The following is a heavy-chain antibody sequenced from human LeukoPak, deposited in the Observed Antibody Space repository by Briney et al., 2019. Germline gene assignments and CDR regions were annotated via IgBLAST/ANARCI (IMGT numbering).Heavy chain of an antibody. Sequence: PGGSLRLSCAASGFAFSNAWMNWVRQAPGKGLEWVGRIKSNTDGGTTDYAAPVKGRFTISRDDLENTVYLQMKSLKTEDTAVYYCTTVVGGDAYCTSDSYITGGIQHWGHGTLVTVSS. V-gene: IGHV3-15*01. CDR2: IKSNTDGGTT. J-gene: IGHJ1*01. CDR3: TTVVGGDAYCTSDSYITGGIQH. D-gene: IGHD2-21*02. CDR1: GFAFSNAW.